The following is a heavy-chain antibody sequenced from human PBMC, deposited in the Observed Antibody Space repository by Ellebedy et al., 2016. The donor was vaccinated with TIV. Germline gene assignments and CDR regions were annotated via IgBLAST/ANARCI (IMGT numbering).Heavy chain of an antibody. CDR3: ARGRGYNLDSYLDN. Sequence: ASVKVSCXASGGIFRSNAMSWVRQAPGQGLEWMGGIIAIFGTTNYAQKFQGRVTITADESTSTVYMDLTSLRSEDTAVYYCARGRGYNLDSYLDNWGQGTLVIVSS. J-gene: IGHJ4*02. CDR2: IIAIFGTT. CDR1: GGIFRSNA. V-gene: IGHV1-69*13. D-gene: IGHD5-24*01.